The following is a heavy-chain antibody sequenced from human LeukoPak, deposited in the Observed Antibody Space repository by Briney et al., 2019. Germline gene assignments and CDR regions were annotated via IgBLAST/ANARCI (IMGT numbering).Heavy chain of an antibody. Sequence: GGSLRLSCAASGFTFTFYEMNWVRQAPGKGLEWVSYISSSGTTIYYADSVKGRFTISRDNAKNSLYLQMNSLRAEDTAVYYCAELGITMIGGVWGKGPTVTISS. D-gene: IGHD3-10*02. CDR1: GFTFTFYE. CDR3: AELGITMIGGV. CDR2: ISSSGTTI. J-gene: IGHJ6*04. V-gene: IGHV3-48*03.